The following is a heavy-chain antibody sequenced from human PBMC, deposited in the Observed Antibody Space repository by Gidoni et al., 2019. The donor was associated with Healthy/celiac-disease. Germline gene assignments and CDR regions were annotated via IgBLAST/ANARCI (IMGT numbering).Heavy chain of an antibody. CDR2: ISTSGSS. D-gene: IGHD6-13*01. Sequence: VQPQESGPGRVRPASTLSLTCDVSGGSISSYYWSWIRQPAGKGLEWIVRISTSGSSNYNPSHKSRVTLSVDTSKNLFFLKLSSVTAAATAVYYCARSSSSSWVDYWGQGTLVTVSS. CDR1: GGSISSYY. J-gene: IGHJ4*02. CDR3: ARSSSSSWVDY. V-gene: IGHV4-4*07.